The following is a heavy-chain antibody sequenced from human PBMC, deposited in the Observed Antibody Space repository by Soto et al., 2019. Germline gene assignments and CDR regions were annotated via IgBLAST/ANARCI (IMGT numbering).Heavy chain of an antibody. CDR3: ARDSDIAVAGTGHDP. J-gene: IGHJ5*02. CDR2: ISGDNGNT. CDR1: GYTFTGYG. Sequence: QVQLVQSGAEVKKPGASVKVSCKASGYTFTGYGITWVRQGPGQGLEWMGWISGDNGNTNYAQKHQGRVTMTTDTATSTAYMELRSLRSVDTAVYDGARDSDIAVAGTGHDPWGQGTLVTVSS. D-gene: IGHD6-19*01. V-gene: IGHV1-18*01.